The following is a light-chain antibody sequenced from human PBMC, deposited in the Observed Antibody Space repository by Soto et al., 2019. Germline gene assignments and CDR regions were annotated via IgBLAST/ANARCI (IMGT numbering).Light chain of an antibody. V-gene: IGLV1-40*01. CDR1: SSNIGAGYD. Sequence: QSVLTQPPSVPGAPGQRVTISCTGSSSNIGAGYDVHWYQQLPGTAPNLLIYGNSNRPSGVPDRFSGSKSGTSASLAITGLQAEDEADYYCQSYDSSLSVFGTGTKVTVL. CDR2: GNS. J-gene: IGLJ1*01. CDR3: QSYDSSLSV.